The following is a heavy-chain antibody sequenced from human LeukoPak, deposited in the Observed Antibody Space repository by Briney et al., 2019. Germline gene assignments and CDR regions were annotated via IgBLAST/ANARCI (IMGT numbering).Heavy chain of an antibody. CDR2: IYYSGST. Sequence: SETLSLTCTVSGGSISSYYWSWIRQPPGKGLEWIGYIYYSGSTNYNPSLKSRVTISVDTSKNQFSLKLSSVTAADTAVYYCARGRWSAVAGTIYDYWGQGTLVTVS. D-gene: IGHD6-19*01. CDR3: ARGRWSAVAGTIYDY. J-gene: IGHJ4*02. CDR1: GGSISSYY. V-gene: IGHV4-59*01.